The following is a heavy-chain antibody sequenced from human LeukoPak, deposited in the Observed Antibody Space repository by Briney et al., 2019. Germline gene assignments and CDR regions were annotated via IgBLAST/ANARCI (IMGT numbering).Heavy chain of an antibody. V-gene: IGHV3-21*01. J-gene: IGHJ4*02. CDR3: ARDCERGYSYGLC. CDR1: GISITGYS. D-gene: IGHD5-18*01. CDR2: ITSDSTYI. Sequence: AGGSLRLSCAASGISITGYSMNWIRQAPGKGLEWVATITSDSTYISHAASVRGRFTVSRDNAKNSVFLQMDSLRTGDTAVYFCARDCERGYSYGLCWGQGTVVTVSS.